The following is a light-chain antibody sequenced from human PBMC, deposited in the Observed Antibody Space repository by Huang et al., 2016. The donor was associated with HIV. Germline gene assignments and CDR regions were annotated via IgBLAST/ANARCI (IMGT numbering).Light chain of an antibody. CDR2: AAS. J-gene: IGKJ4*01. Sequence: DIQMTQPPSSLSASVGDRVTITCRASRGISNSLAWYQQQPGKAPKCLLYAASRLQGGVPSRFSGSGSRTDYTLTISSLQPEDSATYYCQQYYNKTLSFGGGTKVEIK. V-gene: IGKV1-NL1*01. CDR3: QQYYNKTLS. CDR1: RGISNS.